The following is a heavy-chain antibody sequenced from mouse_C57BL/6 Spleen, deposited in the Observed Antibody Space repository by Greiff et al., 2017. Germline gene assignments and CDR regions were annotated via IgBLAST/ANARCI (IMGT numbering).Heavy chain of an antibody. Sequence: VKLVESGAELVKPGASVKISCKASGYAFSSYWMNWVKQRPGKGLEWIGQIYPGDGDTNYNGKFKGKDTLTADKSSSTAYMQLSSLTSEDSAVYFCARVEGDALFTYWGQGTLVTVSA. J-gene: IGHJ3*01. CDR1: GYAFSSYW. CDR2: IYPGDGDT. V-gene: IGHV1-80*01. CDR3: ARVEGDALFTY.